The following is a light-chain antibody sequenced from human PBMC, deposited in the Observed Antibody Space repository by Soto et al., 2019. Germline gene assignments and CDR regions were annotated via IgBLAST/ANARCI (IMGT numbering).Light chain of an antibody. CDR2: GAS. J-gene: IGKJ1*01. CDR1: QSVSSSY. CDR3: QQYGYSFRA. V-gene: IGKV3-20*01. Sequence: EILLRQSPGTLSLSPGERATLSCRASQSVSSSYLSWYQLKPGQAPRLLIYGASSRATGIPDRFSGSGSGTDFTLTISRLEPEDFAVYYCQQYGYSFRAFGQGTKVEL.